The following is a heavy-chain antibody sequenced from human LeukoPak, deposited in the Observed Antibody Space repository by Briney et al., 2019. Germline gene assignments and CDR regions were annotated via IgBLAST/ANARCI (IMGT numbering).Heavy chain of an antibody. V-gene: IGHV3-48*01. D-gene: IGHD5-24*01. Sequence: GGSLRLACAASGFTFSDYSMNWVRQAPGKGLEWISYIGISSGNTKYADSVKGRFTISGDKAKNSLYLQMNSLRVEDTAVYYCARDYKYAFDNWGQGTLVTVSS. CDR1: GFTFSDYS. CDR2: IGISSGNT. CDR3: ARDYKYAFDN. J-gene: IGHJ4*02.